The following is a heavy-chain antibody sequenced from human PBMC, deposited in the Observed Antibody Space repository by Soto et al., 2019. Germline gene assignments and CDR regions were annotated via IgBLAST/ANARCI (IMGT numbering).Heavy chain of an antibody. V-gene: IGHV3-74*01. CDR1: GFTFSNYW. D-gene: IGHD2-15*01. CDR2: INREGGST. J-gene: IGHJ3*01. Sequence: VQLVESGGGLVHPGGSLRLSCAASGFTFSNYWMHWVRQAPGKGLVWVSRINREGGSTAYADSVKGRFTISRDNAENTLFLQMNSLRAEDMAVYDCTRVPRCSEGNCSARGAVDFWGQGTMVTVSS. CDR3: TRVPRCSEGNCSARGAVDF.